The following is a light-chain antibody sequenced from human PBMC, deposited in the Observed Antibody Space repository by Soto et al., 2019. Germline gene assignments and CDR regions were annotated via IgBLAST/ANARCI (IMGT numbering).Light chain of an antibody. Sequence: EIVITQSPVTLSVSPGERATLSCRASQSVSSNLAWYQQKPGQSPRLLIYGASTRATGIPARFSGSGSGTEFTLTISNLQSEDFAIYYCQQFNDWPREFGQGTKV. CDR1: QSVSSN. CDR2: GAS. CDR3: QQFNDWPRE. J-gene: IGKJ1*01. V-gene: IGKV3-15*01.